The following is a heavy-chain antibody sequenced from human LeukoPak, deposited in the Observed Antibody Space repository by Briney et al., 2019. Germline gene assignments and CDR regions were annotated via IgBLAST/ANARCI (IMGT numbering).Heavy chain of an antibody. Sequence: GESLKISCKGSGYSFTNNWIGWVRQMPGKGLKWMGIIYPGDSDTRYSPSFQGQVTISADKSISTAYLQWSSLKASDTAMYYCARQYYYDSSAYYFPDYWGQGTLVTVSS. J-gene: IGHJ4*02. CDR3: ARQYYYDSSAYYFPDY. CDR2: IYPGDSDT. D-gene: IGHD3-22*01. V-gene: IGHV5-51*01. CDR1: GYSFTNNW.